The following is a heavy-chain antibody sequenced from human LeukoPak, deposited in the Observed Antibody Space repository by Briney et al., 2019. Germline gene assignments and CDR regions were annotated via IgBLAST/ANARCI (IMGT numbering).Heavy chain of an antibody. Sequence: ASVKVSCKASGYTFTSYYMHWVRQAPGQGLEWMGIINPSGGSTSYAQKFQGRFTMTRDTSTSTVSMELSSLRSEDTAVYYCARGGGATTGYDYWGQGTLVTVSS. V-gene: IGHV1-46*01. D-gene: IGHD1-26*01. CDR3: ARGGGATTGYDY. J-gene: IGHJ4*02. CDR1: GYTFTSYY. CDR2: INPSGGST.